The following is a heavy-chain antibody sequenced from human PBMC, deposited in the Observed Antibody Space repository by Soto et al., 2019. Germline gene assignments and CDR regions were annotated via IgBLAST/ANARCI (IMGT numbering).Heavy chain of an antibody. J-gene: IGHJ4*02. CDR2: IYYSGST. Sequence: SETLSLTCTVSGGSISSSSYYWGWIRQPPGEGLEWIGSIYYSGSTYYNPSLKSRVTISVDTSKNQFSLKLSSVTAADTAVYYCARLNYDILTGYDYWGQGTLVTVS. CDR3: ARLNYDILTGYDY. CDR1: GGSISSSSYY. D-gene: IGHD3-9*01. V-gene: IGHV4-39*01.